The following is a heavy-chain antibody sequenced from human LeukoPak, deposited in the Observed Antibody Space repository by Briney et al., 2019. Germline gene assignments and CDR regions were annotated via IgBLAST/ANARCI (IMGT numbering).Heavy chain of an antibody. J-gene: IGHJ4*02. CDR3: ARDAYGLGSYPDY. V-gene: IGHV1-2*02. CDR1: GYTFTGHY. Sequence: ASVKVSCKASGYTFTGHYMHWVRQAPGQGLEWMGWINPNSGGTTYAQKFQGRVTMTRDTSISTAFMELTRLRSDDTAVYYCARDAYGLGSYPDYWGQGTLVTVSS. CDR2: INPNSGGT. D-gene: IGHD3-10*01.